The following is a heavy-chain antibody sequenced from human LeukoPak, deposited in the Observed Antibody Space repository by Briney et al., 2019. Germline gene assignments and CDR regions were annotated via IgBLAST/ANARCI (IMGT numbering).Heavy chain of an antibody. CDR2: MNPNSGNT. CDR3: ARWSGLELRVTFDY. J-gene: IGHJ4*02. D-gene: IGHD1-7*01. Sequence: GASVKVSCKASGYTFTSYDINWVRQATGQGLECMGWMNPNSGNTGYAQKFQGRVTMTRNTSISTAYMELSSLRSEDTAVYYCARWSGLELRVTFDYWGQGTLVTVSS. CDR1: GYTFTSYD. V-gene: IGHV1-8*01.